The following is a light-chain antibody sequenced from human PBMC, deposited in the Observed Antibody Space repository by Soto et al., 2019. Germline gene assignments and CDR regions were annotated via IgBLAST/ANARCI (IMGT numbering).Light chain of an antibody. Sequence: EIVFTQSPATLSLSPLERATLSFRASQSVSSYLAWYQQKPGQAPRLLIYDASNRATGIPARFSGSGSGTDFTLTISSLEPEDFAVYYCQQRSNWPITFGQGTRLEI. CDR2: DAS. CDR1: QSVSSY. V-gene: IGKV3-11*01. CDR3: QQRSNWPIT. J-gene: IGKJ5*01.